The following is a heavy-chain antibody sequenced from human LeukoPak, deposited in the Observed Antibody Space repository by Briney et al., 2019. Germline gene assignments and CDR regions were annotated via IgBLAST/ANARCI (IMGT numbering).Heavy chain of an antibody. V-gene: IGHV1-46*01. J-gene: IGHJ4*02. Sequence: ASVKVSCKASGYTFTSYYMHWVRQAPGQGLKWMGIINPSGGSTSYAQKFQGRVTMTRDTSTSTVYMELSSLRSEDTAVYYCARDLGPYGDRDYWGQGTLVTVSS. CDR3: ARDLGPYGDRDY. CDR1: GYTFTSYY. CDR2: INPSGGST. D-gene: IGHD4-17*01.